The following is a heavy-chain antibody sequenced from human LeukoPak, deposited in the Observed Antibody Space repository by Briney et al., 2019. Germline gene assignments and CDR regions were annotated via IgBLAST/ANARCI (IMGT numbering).Heavy chain of an antibody. V-gene: IGHV3-9*01. CDR3: ARNYGDLYYFDY. D-gene: IGHD4-17*01. Sequence: GGSLRLSCAASGFTFSSYAMSWVRQAPGKGLEWVSGISWNSGSIGYADSVKGRFTISRDNAKNSLYLQMNSLRAEDTALYYCARNYGDLYYFDYWGQGTLVTVSS. CDR2: ISWNSGSI. CDR1: GFTFSSYA. J-gene: IGHJ4*02.